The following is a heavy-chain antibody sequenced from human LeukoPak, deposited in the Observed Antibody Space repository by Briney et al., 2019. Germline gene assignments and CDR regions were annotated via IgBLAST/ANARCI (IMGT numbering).Heavy chain of an antibody. Sequence: PGGSLRLSCVASGFTFSSYAMSWVRQAPGKGLEWVANIKQDGSDKFYVDSVKGRFTISRDNAKNSMYLQMSSLRAEDTAIYYCARVLPVASRDYWGQGTLVTVSS. CDR1: GFTFSSYA. V-gene: IGHV3-7*01. J-gene: IGHJ4*02. D-gene: IGHD2-2*01. CDR3: ARVLPVASRDY. CDR2: IKQDGSDK.